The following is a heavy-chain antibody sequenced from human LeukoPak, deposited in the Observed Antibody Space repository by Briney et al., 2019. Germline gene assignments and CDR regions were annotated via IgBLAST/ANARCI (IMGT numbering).Heavy chain of an antibody. CDR1: GFIFSNYA. V-gene: IGHV3-23*01. J-gene: IGHJ5*02. Sequence: GGSLRLSCVASGFIFSNYAMSWVRQAPGKGLEWVSSISGSSGTIDYADSVKGRFSISRDNSKNAQYLQMNSLRPEDTAVYYCAKGRQLLDPWGQGTLVTVSS. D-gene: IGHD1-7*01. CDR3: AKGRQLLDP. CDR2: ISGSSGTI.